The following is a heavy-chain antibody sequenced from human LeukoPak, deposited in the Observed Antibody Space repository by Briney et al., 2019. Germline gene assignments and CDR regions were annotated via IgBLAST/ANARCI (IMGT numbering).Heavy chain of an antibody. J-gene: IGHJ5*02. CDR1: GYTFTSYY. CDR3: ARDSSSRLTTYNWFDP. Sequence: GASVKVSCKASGYTFTSYYMHWVRQAPGQGLEWMGWISAYNGNTNYAQKLQGRVTMTTDTSTSTAYMELRGLRSDDTAVYYCARDSSSRLTTYNWFDPWGQGTLVTVSS. V-gene: IGHV1-18*04. D-gene: IGHD6-13*01. CDR2: ISAYNGNT.